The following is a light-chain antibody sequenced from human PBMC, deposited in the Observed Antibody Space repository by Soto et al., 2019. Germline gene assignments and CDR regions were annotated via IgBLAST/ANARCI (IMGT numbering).Light chain of an antibody. V-gene: IGKV3-15*01. CDR2: DIS. CDR1: QTVSRN. J-gene: IGKJ1*01. Sequence: EVVMTQSPATLSVSPGERATLSCRASQTVSRNLAWYQQRPGQAPRLLIYDISNRATGVPARFSGSGSETEFTLTIRSLQSEDFAVYYCQHYNNWPPGTFGQGTKVDIK. CDR3: QHYNNWPPGT.